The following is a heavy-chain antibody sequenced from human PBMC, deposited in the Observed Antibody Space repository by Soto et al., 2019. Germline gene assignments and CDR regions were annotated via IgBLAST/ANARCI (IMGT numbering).Heavy chain of an antibody. CDR1: GYSFTSYW. J-gene: IGHJ3*02. Sequence: GEALKSSCKVSGYSFTSYWIGWVRQMPRKGLEWMGIIYPGDSDTRYSPSFQGQVTISADKPISTAYLQWSSLKASDTAMYYCARQEGCSGGSCYYAFDIWGQGTMVTVSS. CDR2: IYPGDSDT. V-gene: IGHV5-51*01. CDR3: ARQEGCSGGSCYYAFDI. D-gene: IGHD2-15*01.